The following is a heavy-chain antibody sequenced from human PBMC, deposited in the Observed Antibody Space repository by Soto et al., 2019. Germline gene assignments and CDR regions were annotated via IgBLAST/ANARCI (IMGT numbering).Heavy chain of an antibody. CDR2: IMPVFRTP. CDR1: GGTFRTAA. D-gene: IGHD2-15*01. J-gene: IGHJ6*02. CDR3: ARDNDRPQLGGNYYYILDV. V-gene: IGHV1-69*12. Sequence: QVQLEQSGAEVKKPGSSVKVSCKASGGTFRTAAISWVRQAPGQGLEWMGGIMPVFRTPDYAQKFQGRVKITADXPPKTAXXELSGLRSDDTAVYYCARDNDRPQLGGNYYYILDVWGQGTTITVSS.